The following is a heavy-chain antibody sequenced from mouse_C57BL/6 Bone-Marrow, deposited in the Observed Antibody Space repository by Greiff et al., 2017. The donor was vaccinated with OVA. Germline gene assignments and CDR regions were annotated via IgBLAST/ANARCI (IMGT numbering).Heavy chain of an antibody. Sequence: DVQLQESGPELVKPGASVKISCKASGYSFTGYYMNWVKQSPEKSLEWIGEINPSTGGTTYNQTFKAKATLTVDKSSSTAYMQLKSLTSEDSAVYYCARKGYYYAMDYWGQGTSVTVSS. V-gene: IGHV1-42*01. CDR2: INPSTGGT. CDR1: GYSFTGYY. CDR3: ARKGYYYAMDY. J-gene: IGHJ4*01.